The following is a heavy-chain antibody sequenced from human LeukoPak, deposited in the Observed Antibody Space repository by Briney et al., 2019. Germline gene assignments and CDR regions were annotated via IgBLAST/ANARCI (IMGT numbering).Heavy chain of an antibody. Sequence: PSETLSLTCAVYGGSFSGYYWGWIRQPPGKGLEWIGSIYYSGSTYYNPSLKSRVTISVDTSKNQFSLKLSSVTAADTAVYYCARAEDYDFWSGYYSFDAFDIWGQGTMVTVSS. CDR3: ARAEDYDFWSGYYSFDAFDI. CDR1: GGSFSGYY. D-gene: IGHD3-3*01. V-gene: IGHV4-34*01. J-gene: IGHJ3*02. CDR2: IYYSGST.